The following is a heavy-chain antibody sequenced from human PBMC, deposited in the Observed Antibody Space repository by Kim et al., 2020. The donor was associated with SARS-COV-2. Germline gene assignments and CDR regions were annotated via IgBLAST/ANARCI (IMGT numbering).Heavy chain of an antibody. CDR1: GFTFSSYG. CDR3: AKPPSGSSEEDAFDI. D-gene: IGHD1-26*01. V-gene: IGHV3-33*06. Sequence: GGSLRLSCAASGFTFSSYGMHWVRQAPGKGLEWVAVIWYDGSNKYYADSVKGRFTISRDNSKNTLYLQMNSLSAEDTAVYYCAKPPSGSSEEDAFDIWG. CDR2: IWYDGSNK. J-gene: IGHJ3*02.